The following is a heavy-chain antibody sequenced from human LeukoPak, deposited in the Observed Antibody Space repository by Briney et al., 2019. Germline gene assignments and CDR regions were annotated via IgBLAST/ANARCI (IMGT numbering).Heavy chain of an antibody. Sequence: GGSLSLSCAASGFTFSSYAMSWVGQAPGKGLEWVSAISGSGGSTYCADSVKGRFTISRDNSKNTLYLQMNSLRAEDTVVYYCAKVRGATIVVVPAASDYWGQGTLVTVSS. D-gene: IGHD2-2*01. CDR3: AKVRGATIVVVPAASDY. CDR1: GFTFSSYA. J-gene: IGHJ4*02. CDR2: ISGSGGST. V-gene: IGHV3-23*01.